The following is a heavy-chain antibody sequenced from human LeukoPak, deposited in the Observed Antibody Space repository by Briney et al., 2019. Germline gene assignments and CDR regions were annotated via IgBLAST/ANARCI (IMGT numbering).Heavy chain of an antibody. CDR1: GGSISSSSYY. Sequence: SETLSLTCTVPGGSISSSSYYWGWIRQPPGKGLEWIGSIYYSGSTYYNPSLKSRVTISVDTSKNQFSLKLSSVTAADTAVYYCARYSSSGNEYFDYWGQGTLVTVSS. J-gene: IGHJ4*02. CDR2: IYYSGST. D-gene: IGHD6-6*01. CDR3: ARYSSSGNEYFDY. V-gene: IGHV4-39*07.